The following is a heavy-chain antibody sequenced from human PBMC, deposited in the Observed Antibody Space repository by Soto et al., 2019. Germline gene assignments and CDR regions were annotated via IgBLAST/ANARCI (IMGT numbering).Heavy chain of an antibody. V-gene: IGHV4-34*01. D-gene: IGHD1-26*01. CDR2: ISHSGTTA. J-gene: IGHJ4*02. CDR3: ARGDSGSYFDY. Sequence: SETLSPTCAVYNGSFSGYYWNWIRQSPGKGLEWIGEISHSGTTADYNVSLKSRVTISVDKSKNQSSLKLSSVTAADTAVYYCARGDSGSYFDYWGQGNLGTVS. CDR1: NGSFSGYY.